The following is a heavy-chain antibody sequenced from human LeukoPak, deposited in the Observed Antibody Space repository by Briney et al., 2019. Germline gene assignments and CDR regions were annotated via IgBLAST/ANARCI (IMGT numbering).Heavy chain of an antibody. CDR3: ARDLEGDLYSSSSYFDY. Sequence: GGSLRLSCAASAFIFSSYSMNWVRQAPGKGLEWVSYISSSGSTIYYADSVKGRFTISRDSAKNSLYLQMNSLRAEDTAVYYCARDLEGDLYSSSSYFDYWGQGTLVTVSS. CDR2: ISSSGSTI. D-gene: IGHD6-6*01. CDR1: AFIFSSYS. V-gene: IGHV3-48*04. J-gene: IGHJ4*02.